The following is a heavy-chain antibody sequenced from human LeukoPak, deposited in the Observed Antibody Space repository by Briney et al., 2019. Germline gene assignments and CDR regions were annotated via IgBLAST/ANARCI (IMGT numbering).Heavy chain of an antibody. Sequence: GGSLRLSCAASGFTFSSYSMNWVRQAPGKGLEWVSSISSSSSYIYYADSVKGRFTISRDNAKNSLYLQMNSLRAEDTAVYYCARGAYCGGDCYLGGLDYWGQGTLVTVSS. CDR3: ARGAYCGGDCYLGGLDY. D-gene: IGHD2-21*02. V-gene: IGHV3-21*01. CDR1: GFTFSSYS. CDR2: ISSSSSYI. J-gene: IGHJ4*02.